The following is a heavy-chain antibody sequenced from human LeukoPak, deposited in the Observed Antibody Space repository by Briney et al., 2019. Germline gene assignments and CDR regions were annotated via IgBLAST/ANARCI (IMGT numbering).Heavy chain of an antibody. D-gene: IGHD3-3*01. CDR1: GYTFTSYG. J-gene: IGHJ5*02. V-gene: IGHV1-18*01. Sequence: ASVKVSCKASGYTFTSYGISWVRQAPGQGLEWMGWISAYNGNTNYAQKLQGRVTMTTDTSTSTAYMELRSLRSDDTAVYYCARDLMTPFLAGIPGVDPWGQGTLVTVSS. CDR3: ARDLMTPFLAGIPGVDP. CDR2: ISAYNGNT.